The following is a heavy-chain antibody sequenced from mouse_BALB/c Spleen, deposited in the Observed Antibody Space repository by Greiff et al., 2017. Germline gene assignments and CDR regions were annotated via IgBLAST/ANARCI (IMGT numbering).Heavy chain of an antibody. D-gene: IGHD4-1*01. CDR3: VRDERDWDGFAY. J-gene: IGHJ3*01. CDR1: GFSLTSYD. V-gene: IGHV2-9-2*01. CDR2: IWTGGGT. Sequence: QVQLQQSGPGLVAPSQSLSITCTVSGFSLTSYDISWIRQPPGKGLEWLGVIWTGGGTNYNSAFMSRLSISKDNSKSQVFLKMNSLQTDDTAIYYCVRDERDWDGFAYWGQGTLVTVSA.